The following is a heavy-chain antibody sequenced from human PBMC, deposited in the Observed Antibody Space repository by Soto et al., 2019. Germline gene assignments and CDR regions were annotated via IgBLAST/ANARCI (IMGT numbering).Heavy chain of an antibody. V-gene: IGHV3-15*01. J-gene: IGHJ3*02. D-gene: IGHD6-6*01. CDR1: GFTFSNAW. Sequence: GGSLRLSCAASGFTFSNAWMSWVRQAPGKGLEWVGRIKSKTDGGTTDYAAPVKGRFTISRDDSKNTLYLQMNSLKTEDTAVYYCTSGVAARRAPEDDAFDIWGQGTMVTVSS. CDR3: TSGVAARRAPEDDAFDI. CDR2: IKSKTDGGTT.